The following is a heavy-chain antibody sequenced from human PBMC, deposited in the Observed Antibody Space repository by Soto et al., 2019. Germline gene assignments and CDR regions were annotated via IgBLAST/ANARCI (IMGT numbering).Heavy chain of an antibody. J-gene: IGHJ4*02. Sequence: GASVKVSCKTSGFTFSNSAVQWVRQAPGQRLEWIGWIGVASSNTNYAQKVQERVTITRDMSTNTAYMELSSLRSEDTAVYYCAAEVYSGGDCCHFDYWGLGTLVTVSS. V-gene: IGHV1-58*01. CDR3: AAEVYSGGDCCHFDY. CDR2: IGVASSNT. CDR1: GFTFSNSA. D-gene: IGHD2-21*02.